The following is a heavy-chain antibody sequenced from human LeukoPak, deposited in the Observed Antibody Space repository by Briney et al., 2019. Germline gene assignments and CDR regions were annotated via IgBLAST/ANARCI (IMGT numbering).Heavy chain of an antibody. CDR3: AKDKEHFTMIVVVIGLDY. D-gene: IGHD3-22*01. CDR2: ISYDGSNK. Sequence: AGGSLRLSCAASGFTFSSYEMHWVRQAPGKGLEWVAVISYDGSNKYYADSVKGRFTISRDNSKNTLYLQMNSLRAEDTAVYYCAKDKEHFTMIVVVIGLDYWGQGTLVTVSS. V-gene: IGHV3-30*18. J-gene: IGHJ4*02. CDR1: GFTFSSYE.